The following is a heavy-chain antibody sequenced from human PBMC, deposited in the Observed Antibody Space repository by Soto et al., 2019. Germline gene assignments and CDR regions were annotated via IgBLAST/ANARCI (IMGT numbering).Heavy chain of an antibody. CDR3: ARGPLSGLATIWDYANWFDP. CDR2: INADKGDT. D-gene: IGHD5-12*01. V-gene: IGHV1-3*01. Sequence: QAQLVQSGAEVKKPGASVKVSCKASGYSFTDFAMHWVRLASGQRLEWMGWINADKGDTKYSPKFQGRVTITRDTSATTVYMELRSLSSQVTAGYYSARGPLSGLATIWDYANWFDPWGQGSLVTVST. CDR1: GYSFTDFA. J-gene: IGHJ5*02.